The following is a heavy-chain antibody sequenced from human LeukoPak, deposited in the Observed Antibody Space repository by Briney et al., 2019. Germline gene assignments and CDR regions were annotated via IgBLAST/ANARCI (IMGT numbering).Heavy chain of an antibody. V-gene: IGHV3-21*01. CDR3: ARASSKQLAGYLPDGFDI. J-gene: IGHJ3*02. Sequence: GWGLTLSCAACGCTFSRYSMNWVRQAPGKGLEWVSSVSSSGTYVYYANPVKGRFTTSRDNAKNSLSLQMNSLRADDAAVYYCARASSKQLAGYLPDGFDIWGQGTMVTVSS. D-gene: IGHD3-9*01. CDR1: GCTFSRYS. CDR2: VSSSGTYV.